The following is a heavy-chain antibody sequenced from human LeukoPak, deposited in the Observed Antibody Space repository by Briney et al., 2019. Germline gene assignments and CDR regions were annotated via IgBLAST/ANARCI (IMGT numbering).Heavy chain of an antibody. Sequence: PSETLSLTYAVYGGSFSGYYWSWIRQPPGKGLEWMGEINHSGSTNYNPSLKSRVTISVDTSKNQFSLKQSSVTAADTAVYYCARGRGYSGYDYSTWGQGTLVTVSS. CDR3: ARGRGYSGYDYST. J-gene: IGHJ5*02. CDR1: GGSFSGYY. CDR2: INHSGST. D-gene: IGHD5-12*01. V-gene: IGHV4-34*01.